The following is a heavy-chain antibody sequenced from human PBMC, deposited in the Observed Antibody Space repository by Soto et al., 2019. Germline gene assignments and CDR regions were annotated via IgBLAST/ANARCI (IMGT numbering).Heavy chain of an antibody. J-gene: IGHJ4*02. V-gene: IGHV3-7*01. Sequence: EVQLVESGGGLVQPGGSLRLSCAASGLKVSSWMSWVRQAPGKGLEWVAMTTQDGSGRHYLDSLKGRFTISRDSAKNSMYLQMNSLTVEDTAMYYCAILATAVIKTCGYWGQGTQVTVSS. D-gene: IGHD2-21*02. CDR2: TTQDGSGR. CDR3: AILATAVIKTCGY. CDR1: GLKVSSW.